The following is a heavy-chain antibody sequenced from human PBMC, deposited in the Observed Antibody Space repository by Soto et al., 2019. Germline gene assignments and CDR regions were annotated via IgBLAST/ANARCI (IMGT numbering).Heavy chain of an antibody. CDR3: ARAYSGSGSPPLGY. Sequence: QVQLQESGPGLVKPSETLSLTCTVSGGSISSYYWSWIRQPPGKGLEWIGYIYYSGSTNYNPSLKSRVTIQVDTSKNQFSMKLSSVTAADPAVYYCARAYSGSGSPPLGYWGQGTLVTVSS. D-gene: IGHD3-10*01. V-gene: IGHV4-59*01. CDR2: IYYSGST. J-gene: IGHJ4*02. CDR1: GGSISSYY.